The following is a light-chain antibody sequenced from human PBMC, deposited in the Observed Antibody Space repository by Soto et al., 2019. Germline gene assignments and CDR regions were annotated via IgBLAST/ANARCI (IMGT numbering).Light chain of an antibody. Sequence: IGLTQSPATLSLSPGERATLSCRASQSVSSYLAWYQQKPGQAPRLLIYDASNRATGIPARFSGSGSGTDFTLTICSLEPEDFAVYYCQQRSNWPKTFGQGTKVDIK. V-gene: IGKV3-11*01. J-gene: IGKJ1*01. CDR2: DAS. CDR3: QQRSNWPKT. CDR1: QSVSSY.